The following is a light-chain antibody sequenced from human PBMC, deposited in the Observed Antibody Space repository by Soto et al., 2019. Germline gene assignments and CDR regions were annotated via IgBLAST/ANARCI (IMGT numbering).Light chain of an antibody. J-gene: IGLJ2*01. CDR3: ASWDDSLNGVV. V-gene: IGLV1-44*01. Sequence: QSVLTQPPPASGTPGQRVSISCSGSNSNIGSNTVNWYQQVPGAAPKLLIYSNNQRPSGVPDRFSASKSATSASVAISGLQSEDEADYYCASWDDSLNGVVFGGGTKLTVL. CDR2: SNN. CDR1: NSNIGSNT.